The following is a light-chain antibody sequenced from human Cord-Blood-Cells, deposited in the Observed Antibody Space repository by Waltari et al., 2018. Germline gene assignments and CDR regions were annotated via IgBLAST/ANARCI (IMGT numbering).Light chain of an antibody. CDR1: PSISSY. J-gene: IGKJ1*01. CDR3: EQSYSTVTWT. CDR2: AAS. V-gene: IGKV1-39*01. Sequence: DIQLTQSPPPLSASVGERLPIPCRARPSISSYINWYQQKPGKAPNLQTYAASSLQSGVPSGFSGSGSGTDFTLNISGLHAREFATDYCEQSYSTVTWTLDQGTKVAIK.